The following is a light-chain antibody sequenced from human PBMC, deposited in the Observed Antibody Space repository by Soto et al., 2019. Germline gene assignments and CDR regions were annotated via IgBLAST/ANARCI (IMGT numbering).Light chain of an antibody. CDR3: QQYSSSPWT. V-gene: IGKV3-20*01. CDR2: SAS. Sequence: EIVLTQSPGTLSLSPGERATLSCRASQSVSSSFLAWYQQKPGQAPRLLIYSASSRATGIPDRFSGSGSGTDFTLTISRLEPEDFAAYYCQQYSSSPWTFGQGTKVEIK. CDR1: QSVSSSF. J-gene: IGKJ1*01.